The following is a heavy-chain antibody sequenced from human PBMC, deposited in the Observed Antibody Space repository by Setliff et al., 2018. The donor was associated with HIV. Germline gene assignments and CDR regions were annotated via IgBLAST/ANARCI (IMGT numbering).Heavy chain of an antibody. Sequence: SETLSLTCTVSGGSISSSSYYWGWIRQPPGKGLEWIGSIYYSGSTYYNPSLNSRVTISVDASKNQFSLQLSSVTAADTAVYYCAGTTWIQLWLLGWFDPWGQGTLVTVSS. CDR2: IYYSGST. CDR1: GGSISSSSYY. J-gene: IGHJ5*02. V-gene: IGHV4-39*01. D-gene: IGHD5-18*01. CDR3: AGTTWIQLWLLGWFDP.